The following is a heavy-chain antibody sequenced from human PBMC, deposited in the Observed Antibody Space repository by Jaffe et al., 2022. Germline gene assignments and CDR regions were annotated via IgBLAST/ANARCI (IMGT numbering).Heavy chain of an antibody. D-gene: IGHD3-3*01. V-gene: IGHV4-39*01. CDR3: ARLGFGSFSGDYDFWSGYYSYFDY. J-gene: IGHJ4*02. CDR1: GGSISSSSYY. Sequence: QLQLQESGPGLVKPSETLSLTCTVSGGSISSSSYYWGWIRQPPGKGLEWIGSIYYSGSTYYNPSLKSRVTISVDTSKNQFSLKLSSVTAADTAVYYCARLGFGSFSGDYDFWSGYYSYFDYWGQGTLVTVSS. CDR2: IYYSGST.